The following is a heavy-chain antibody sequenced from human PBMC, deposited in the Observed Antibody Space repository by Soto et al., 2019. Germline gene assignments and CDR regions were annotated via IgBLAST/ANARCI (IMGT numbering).Heavy chain of an antibody. Sequence: QITLKESGPTLVKPTQTLTLTCTFSGFSLSTSGVGVGWIRQPPGKALEWLARIYWDDDKRYSPSLKSRLTITKDTSKNQVVLTMTNMDPVDTATYYWAHEGVTVTRAGYYYYGMDVWGQGTTVTVSS. CDR1: GFSLSTSGVG. CDR2: IYWDDDK. J-gene: IGHJ6*02. D-gene: IGHD4-17*01. CDR3: AHEGVTVTRAGYYYYGMDV. V-gene: IGHV2-5*02.